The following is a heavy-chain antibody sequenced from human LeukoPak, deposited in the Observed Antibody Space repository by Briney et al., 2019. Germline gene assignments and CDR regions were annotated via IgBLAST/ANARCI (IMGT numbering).Heavy chain of an antibody. J-gene: IGHJ4*02. CDR1: GGSISSYY. D-gene: IGHD3-22*01. CDR3: ARVRTGLLAPSKYYYDSSGPLEN. V-gene: IGHV4-59*01. Sequence: PSETLSLTCTVSGGSISSYYWTWIRQPPGKGLEWIGYIYYTGSTNYNPSLKSRVTISVDTSKNQFSLNLSSVTAADTAVYYCARVRTGLLAPSKYYYDSSGPLENWGQGTLVTVSS. CDR2: IYYTGST.